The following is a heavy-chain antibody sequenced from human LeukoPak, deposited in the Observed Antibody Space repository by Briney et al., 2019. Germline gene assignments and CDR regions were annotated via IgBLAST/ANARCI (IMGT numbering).Heavy chain of an antibody. D-gene: IGHD6-19*01. V-gene: IGHV3-23*01. CDR3: AKGSKAVLFTRDHYMDV. J-gene: IGHJ6*03. CDR1: GFTFSTYA. Sequence: GGTLRLSCAASGFTFSTYAMSWVRQAPGKGLEWVSGISGSGGSTFYADSVKGRFTISRDNSKNTLYLHMNSLRAEDTAVYFCAKGSKAVLFTRDHYMDVWGKGTTVTISS. CDR2: ISGSGGST.